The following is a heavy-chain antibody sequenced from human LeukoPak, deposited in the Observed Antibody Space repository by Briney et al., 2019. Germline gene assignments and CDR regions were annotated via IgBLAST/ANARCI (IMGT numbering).Heavy chain of an antibody. J-gene: IGHJ4*02. CDR1: GFTFSEYA. V-gene: IGHV3-30-3*01. Sequence: GGSLRLSCAASGFTFSEYAMHWVRQAPGKGLEWVAVISYDGRQKYYGDSVKGRFTISRDNSKNTLYLQMNSLRAEDTAVYYCARGDWAVTLDYWGQGTLVTVSS. CDR2: ISYDGRQK. D-gene: IGHD6-19*01. CDR3: ARGDWAVTLDY.